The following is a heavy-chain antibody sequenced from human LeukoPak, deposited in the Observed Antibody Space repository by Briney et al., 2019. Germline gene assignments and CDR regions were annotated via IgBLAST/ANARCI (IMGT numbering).Heavy chain of an antibody. CDR2: IYTSGST. J-gene: IGHJ4*02. D-gene: IGHD5-12*01. CDR1: GGSISSGSYY. CDR3: ARGDRGYSGYDPAYYFDY. V-gene: IGHV4-61*02. Sequence: SQTLSLTCTVSGGSISSGSYYWSWIRQPAGKGLEWIGRIYTSGSTNYNPSLKSRVTISVDTSKSQFSLKLSSVTAADTAVYYCARGDRGYSGYDPAYYFDYWGQGTLVTVSS.